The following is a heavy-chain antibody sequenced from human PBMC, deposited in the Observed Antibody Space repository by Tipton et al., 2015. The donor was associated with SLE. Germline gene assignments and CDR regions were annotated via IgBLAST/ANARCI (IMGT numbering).Heavy chain of an antibody. CDR1: GGSISSSSYY. Sequence: TLSLTCTVSGGSISSSSYYWGWIRQPPGKGLEWIGSIYYSGSTYYNPSLKSRVTISVDTSKNQFSLKLSSVTAADTAVYDCARYPESNYHWFGPWGQGALVTVSS. CDR2: IYYSGST. D-gene: IGHD4-11*01. J-gene: IGHJ5*02. CDR3: ARYPESNYHWFGP. V-gene: IGHV4-39*07.